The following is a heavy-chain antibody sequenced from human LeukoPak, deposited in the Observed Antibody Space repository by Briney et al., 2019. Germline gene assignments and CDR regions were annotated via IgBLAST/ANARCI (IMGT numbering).Heavy chain of an antibody. D-gene: IGHD3-22*01. CDR2: IYSGGST. V-gene: IGHV3-53*01. CDR1: GFTFSRYN. Sequence: GGSLRLSCAASGFTFSRYNMNWVRQAPGKGLEWVSVIYSGGSTYYADSVKGRFTISRDNSKNTLYLQMNSLRAEDTAVYYCAGGYYDSSGYRDYWGQGTLVTVSS. J-gene: IGHJ4*02. CDR3: AGGYYDSSGYRDY.